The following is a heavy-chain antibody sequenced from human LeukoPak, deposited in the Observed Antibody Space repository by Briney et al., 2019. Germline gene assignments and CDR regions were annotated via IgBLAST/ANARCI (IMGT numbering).Heavy chain of an antibody. D-gene: IGHD5-24*01. CDR1: GGSFSGYY. CDR3: ARSRLHPIIFDY. J-gene: IGHJ4*02. CDR2: INHSGST. Sequence: PSETLSLTCAVYGGSFSGYYWSWIRQPPGKGLEWIGEINHSGSTNFNPSLKSRVTISVDTPKNQFSLNLSSMTAADTAVYYCARSRLHPIIFDYWGQGALVTVSS. V-gene: IGHV4-34*01.